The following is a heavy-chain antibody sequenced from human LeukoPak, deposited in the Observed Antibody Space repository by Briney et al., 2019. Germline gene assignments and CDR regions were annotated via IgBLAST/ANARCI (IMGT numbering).Heavy chain of an antibody. Sequence: GGSLRLFCAASGFTFSDYYMDWVRQAPGKGLEWVGRTSNKAKSYTTEYAASVKDRFTISRDDSKNSLYLQMNSLKTEDTAVYYCARVTGAYYFDYWGQGTLVTVSS. V-gene: IGHV3-72*01. D-gene: IGHD1-20*01. CDR2: TSNKAKSYTT. J-gene: IGHJ4*02. CDR3: ARVTGAYYFDY. CDR1: GFTFSDYY.